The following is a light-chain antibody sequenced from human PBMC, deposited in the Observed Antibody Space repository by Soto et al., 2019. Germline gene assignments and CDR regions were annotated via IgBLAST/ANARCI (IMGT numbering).Light chain of an antibody. Sequence: DIQMTQSPSSVSASVGDRVTITCRASQDIGSWLAWYQQKPGKAPKLLIQSASSLQSGVPSRFSGSGSGTDFTLTISSLQPEDFATYFCEQGNSFLHTFGQGTTVDIK. V-gene: IGKV1-12*01. CDR2: SAS. J-gene: IGKJ2*01. CDR1: QDIGSW. CDR3: EQGNSFLHT.